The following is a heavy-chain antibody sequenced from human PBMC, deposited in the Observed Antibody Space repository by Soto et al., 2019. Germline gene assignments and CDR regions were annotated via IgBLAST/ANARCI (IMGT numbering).Heavy chain of an antibody. CDR3: ARYGSSYSPKFFDY. J-gene: IGHJ4*02. CDR1: GDSISSGFYY. V-gene: IGHV4-38-2*01. D-gene: IGHD1-26*01. Sequence: SGTLSLPCAFSGDSISSGFYYWGWVRQPPGKGLEWIGSIYLTYSTSYIPSLKILFTMSAYTSKHHFSLKLRSMTPPDTAVYFCARYGSSYSPKFFDYWRQGTRVTVSS. CDR2: IYLTYST.